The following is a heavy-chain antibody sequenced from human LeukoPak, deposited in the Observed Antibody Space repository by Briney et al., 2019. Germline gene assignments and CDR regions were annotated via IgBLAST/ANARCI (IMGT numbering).Heavy chain of an antibody. CDR3: ARDFLPNYYDSSGGYGMDV. V-gene: IGHV1-8*01. CDR2: MNPNSGNT. D-gene: IGHD3-22*01. Sequence: ASVKVSCKASGYTFTSYDINWVRQATGQGLEWMGWMNPNSGNTGYAQKFQGRVTMTRNTSISTAYMELSSLRSEDTAVYYCARDFLPNYYDSSGGYGMDVWGQGTTVTVSS. CDR1: GYTFTSYD. J-gene: IGHJ6*02.